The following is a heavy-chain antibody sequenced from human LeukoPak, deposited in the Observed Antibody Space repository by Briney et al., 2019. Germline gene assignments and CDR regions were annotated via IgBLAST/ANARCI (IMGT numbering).Heavy chain of an antibody. D-gene: IGHD2-8*01. V-gene: IGHV4-30-2*01. Sequence: SETLSLTCTVSGGSISNGTYYWTWIRHPPGRGLEWIGCISHSGITYYNPALKSRVTISINRAKNQFSLEVGSATAADTAVYSCARVSDKALISGVFLDVWGKGTTVTVPS. J-gene: IGHJ6*04. CDR3: ARVSDKALISGVFLDV. CDR2: ISHSGIT. CDR1: GGSISNGTYY.